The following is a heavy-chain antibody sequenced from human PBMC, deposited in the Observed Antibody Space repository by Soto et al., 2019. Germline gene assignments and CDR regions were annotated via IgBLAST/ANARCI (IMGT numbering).Heavy chain of an antibody. D-gene: IGHD3-10*01. J-gene: IGHJ4*02. Sequence: SETLSLTCTVSGGSISTYYWSWIRQPPGKGLEWIGYLYYSGSTSYNPSLKSRVFLSLDTSKNQFSLKLNSVTAADTAVYYCASSAAQAFDSWGQGTLVTVSS. CDR3: ASSAAQAFDS. CDR2: LYYSGST. V-gene: IGHV4-59*01. CDR1: GGSISTYY.